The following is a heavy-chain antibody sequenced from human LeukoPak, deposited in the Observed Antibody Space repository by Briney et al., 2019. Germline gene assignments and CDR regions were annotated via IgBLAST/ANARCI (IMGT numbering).Heavy chain of an antibody. J-gene: IGHJ4*02. CDR2: ISSSSSTI. V-gene: IGHV3-48*02. CDR1: GFTFSSYS. CDR3: ARDFSGSIKTYYYDSSGPLTGY. Sequence: GVSLRLSCAASGFTFSSYSMNWVRQAPGKGLEWVSYISSSSSTIYYADSVKGRFTISRDNAKNSLYLQMNSLRDEDTAVYYCARDFSGSIKTYYYDSSGPLTGYWGQGTLVTVSS. D-gene: IGHD3-22*01.